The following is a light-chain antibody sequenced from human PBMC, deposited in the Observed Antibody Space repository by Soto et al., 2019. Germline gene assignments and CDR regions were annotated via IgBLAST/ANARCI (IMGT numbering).Light chain of an antibody. CDR2: GAS. V-gene: IGKV3-20*01. CDR3: QQFGSSPLT. J-gene: IGKJ4*01. CDR1: QSISVSY. Sequence: EIVLTQSPGTLSLSPGERATLSCRASQSISVSYLAWFQQKPGQAPRLVVYGASSRAIGIPDRFRGSGSGTDFSLTISRLEPEDFAVYYWQQFGSSPLTFGGGTKVEIK.